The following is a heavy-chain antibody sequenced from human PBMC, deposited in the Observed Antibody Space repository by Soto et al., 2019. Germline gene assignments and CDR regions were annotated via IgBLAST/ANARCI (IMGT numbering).Heavy chain of an antibody. V-gene: IGHV1-18*01. D-gene: IGHD2-8*01. Sequence: VKVSCKGSGYTFTSYGISWVRQAPGQGLEWMGWISAYNGNTNYAQKLQGRVTMTTDTSTSTAYMELRSLRSDDTAVYYCARDPGYCTNGVCYPWGPYCFDYWGQGTLVTVSS. CDR3: ARDPGYCTNGVCYPWGPYCFDY. J-gene: IGHJ4*02. CDR1: GYTFTSYG. CDR2: ISAYNGNT.